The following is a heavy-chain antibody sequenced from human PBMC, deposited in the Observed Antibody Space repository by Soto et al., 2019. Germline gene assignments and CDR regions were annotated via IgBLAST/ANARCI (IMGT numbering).Heavy chain of an antibody. CDR2: ISSSSTI. J-gene: IGHJ6*03. CDR3: AREGPAATIPDYYYYMDV. D-gene: IGHD2-2*01. V-gene: IGHV3-48*01. Sequence: GGSLRLSCAASGFTFSSYSMNWVRQAPGKGLEWVSYISSSSTIYYADSVKGRFTISRDNAKNSLYLQMNSLRAEDTAVYYCAREGPAATIPDYYYYMDVWGKGTTVTVSS. CDR1: GFTFSSYS.